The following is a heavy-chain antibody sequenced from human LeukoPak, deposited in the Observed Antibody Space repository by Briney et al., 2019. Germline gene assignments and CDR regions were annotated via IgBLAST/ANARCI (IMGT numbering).Heavy chain of an antibody. CDR1: GFTFSSYS. CDR3: ARDEFGIAAHPGRAYYYYGMEV. Sequence: GGSLRLSCAASGFTFSSYSMNWVRQAPGKGLEWVSSISSSSSYIYYADSVKGRFTISRDNAKNSLYLQMNSLRAEDTAVYYCARDEFGIAAHPGRAYYYYGMEVWGQGTTVTVSS. CDR2: ISSSSSYI. J-gene: IGHJ6*02. D-gene: IGHD6-13*01. V-gene: IGHV3-21*01.